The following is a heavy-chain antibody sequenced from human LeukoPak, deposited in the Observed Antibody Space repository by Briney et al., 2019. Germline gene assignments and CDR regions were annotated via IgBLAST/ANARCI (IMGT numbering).Heavy chain of an antibody. CDR3: ASRYYYDSSGYYGHFDY. J-gene: IGHJ4*02. CDR1: GGSFSGYY. CDR2: INHSGST. V-gene: IGHV4-34*01. D-gene: IGHD3-22*01. Sequence: SETLSLTCAVYGGSFSGYYWSWIRQPPGKGLEWIGEINHSGSTNYNPSLKSRVTISVDTSKNQFSLKLSSVPAADTAVYYCASRYYYDSSGYYGHFDYCGQGTLVTVSS.